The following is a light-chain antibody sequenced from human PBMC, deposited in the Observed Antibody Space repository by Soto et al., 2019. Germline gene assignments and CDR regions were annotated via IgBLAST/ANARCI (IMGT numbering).Light chain of an antibody. V-gene: IGKV3-11*01. CDR1: QSVSSY. Sequence: EIVLTQSPATLSLSPGERATLSCRASQSVSSYLAWYQQKPGQAPRLLIYDASNRATGIPARFSGRGSGTDFTFTISSLEPEDFSVYYCQPRSKLPPEDPFGQGTKLEIK. CDR2: DAS. CDR3: QPRSKLPPEDP. J-gene: IGKJ2*01.